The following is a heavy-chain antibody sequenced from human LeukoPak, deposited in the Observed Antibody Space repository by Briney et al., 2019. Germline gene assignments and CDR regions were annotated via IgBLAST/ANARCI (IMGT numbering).Heavy chain of an antibody. D-gene: IGHD4-17*01. Sequence: PSETLSLTCTVSGGSISSYYWSWIRQPPGKGLEWIGYIYYSGSTNYSPSLKSRVTISVDTSKNQFSLKLSSVTAADTAVYYCARGGSYGDYDFAYWGQGTLVTVSS. V-gene: IGHV4-59*12. CDR1: GGSISSYY. CDR2: IYYSGST. J-gene: IGHJ4*02. CDR3: ARGGSYGDYDFAY.